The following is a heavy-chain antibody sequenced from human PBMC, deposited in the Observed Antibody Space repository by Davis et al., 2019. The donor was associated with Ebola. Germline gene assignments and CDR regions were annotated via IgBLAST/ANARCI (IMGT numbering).Heavy chain of an antibody. J-gene: IGHJ6*02. CDR1: GGSLSGYY. V-gene: IGHV4-34*01. CDR3: ARDFRLYSSSWYKGVDV. Sequence: MPGGSLRLSCAVYGGSLSGYYWSWIRQPPGKGLEWIGEINHSGSTNYNPSLKSRVTIPVDTSKNQFSLKLSSVTAADTAVYYCARDFRLYSSSWYKGVDVWGQGTTVTVSS. CDR2: INHSGST. D-gene: IGHD6-13*01.